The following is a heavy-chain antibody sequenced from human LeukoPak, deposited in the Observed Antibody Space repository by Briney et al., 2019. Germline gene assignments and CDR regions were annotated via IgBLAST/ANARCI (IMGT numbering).Heavy chain of an antibody. CDR1: GGSISSYY. J-gene: IGHJ4*02. CDR3: ARGIVEMATIEGFDY. Sequence: KPSETLSLTCTVSGGSISSYYWSWIRQPPGKGLEWIGCIYYSGSTNYNPSLKSRVTISVDTSKNQFSLKLSSVTAADTAVYYCARGIVEMATIEGFDYWGQGTLVTVSS. D-gene: IGHD5-24*01. V-gene: IGHV4-59*01. CDR2: IYYSGST.